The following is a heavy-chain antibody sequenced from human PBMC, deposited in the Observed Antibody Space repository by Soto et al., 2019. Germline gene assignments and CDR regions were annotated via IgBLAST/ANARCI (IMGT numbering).Heavy chain of an antibody. CDR1: GFSLSTSGVG. CDR3: AHRLARIPSGYDYFDY. CDR2: IYWDDDK. Sequence: QITLKESGPTLVKPTQTLTLTCTFSGFSLSTSGVGVGWIRQPPGKALEWLALIYWDDDKRYSPSLKSRITITXXTXKTXVVLTMTNMDPVDTATYYCAHRLARIPSGYDYFDYWGQGTLVTVSS. J-gene: IGHJ4*02. D-gene: IGHD5-12*01. V-gene: IGHV2-5*02.